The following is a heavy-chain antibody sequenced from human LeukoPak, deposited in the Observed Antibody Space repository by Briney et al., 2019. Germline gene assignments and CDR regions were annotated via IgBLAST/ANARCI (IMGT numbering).Heavy chain of an antibody. D-gene: IGHD4-17*01. CDR3: ARLDYGDYADLDY. V-gene: IGHV5-10-1*01. J-gene: IGHJ4*02. Sequence: GESLQISCKGSGSIFTSYWISWVRQMPGKGLEWMGRIDPSDSYTNYSPSFQGHVTISADKSISTAYLQWSSLKASDTAMHYCARLDYGDYADLDYWGQGTLVTVSS. CDR1: GSIFTSYW. CDR2: IDPSDSYT.